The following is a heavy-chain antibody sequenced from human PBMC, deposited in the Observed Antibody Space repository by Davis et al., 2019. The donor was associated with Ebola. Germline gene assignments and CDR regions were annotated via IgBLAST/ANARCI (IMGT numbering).Heavy chain of an antibody. D-gene: IGHD2-21*01. CDR1: GFTFDDYA. CDR3: AKDGDRRPFDY. CDR2: ISGDGGST. J-gene: IGHJ4*02. Sequence: PGGSLRLSCAASGFTFDDYAMHWVRQAPGKGLEWVSLISGDGGSTYYADSVKGRFTISRDNSKNTLYLQMNSLRAEDTAVYYCAKDGDRRPFDYWGQGTLVTVSS. V-gene: IGHV3-43*02.